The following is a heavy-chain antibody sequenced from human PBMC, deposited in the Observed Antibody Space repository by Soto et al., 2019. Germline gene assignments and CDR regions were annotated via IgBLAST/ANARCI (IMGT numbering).Heavy chain of an antibody. CDR3: TKYREDTALSFDS. D-gene: IGHD5-18*01. J-gene: IGHJ4*02. Sequence: QVQLVESGGGVVQPGRSLRLSCAASGFTFSDHGMHWVRQVPDKDLEWVAVISHDGITKYYADTLKGRFTISRDNSNNTVFLQMNGLRAEDTAVYYCTKYREDTALSFDSWGQGTLVTVSS. V-gene: IGHV3-30*18. CDR2: ISHDGITK. CDR1: GFTFSDHG.